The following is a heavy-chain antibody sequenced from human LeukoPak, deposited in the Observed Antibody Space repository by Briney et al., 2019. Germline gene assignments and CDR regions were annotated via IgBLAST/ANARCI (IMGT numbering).Heavy chain of an antibody. D-gene: IGHD2-15*01. V-gene: IGHV3-9*01. CDR3: ARGDGTNYYYYYMDV. CDR2: ISWNSGSI. CDR1: GFTFDDYA. J-gene: IGHJ6*03. Sequence: PGGSLRLSCAASGFTFDDYAMHWVRQAPGKGLEWVSGISWNSGSIGYADSVKGRFTISRDNAKNSLYLQMNSLRSEDTAVYYCARGDGTNYYYYYMDVWGKGTTVTVSS.